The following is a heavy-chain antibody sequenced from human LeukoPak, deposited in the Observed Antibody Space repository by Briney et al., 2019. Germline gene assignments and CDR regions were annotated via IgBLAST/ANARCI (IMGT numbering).Heavy chain of an antibody. D-gene: IGHD3-10*01. J-gene: IGHJ5*02. CDR1: GFIFSNSG. Sequence: GGSLRLSCAASGFIFSNSGMHWVRQAPGKGLEWVSAISGSGGSTYYADSVKGRFTISRDNSKNTLYLQMNSLRAEDTAVYYCAKDRELLWFGGDRNWFDPWGQGTLVTVSS. V-gene: IGHV3-23*01. CDR3: AKDRELLWFGGDRNWFDP. CDR2: ISGSGGST.